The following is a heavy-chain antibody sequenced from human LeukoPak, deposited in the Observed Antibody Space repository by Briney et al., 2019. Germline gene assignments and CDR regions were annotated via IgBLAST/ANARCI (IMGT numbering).Heavy chain of an antibody. CDR1: GGSISSYY. D-gene: IGHD2-2*02. J-gene: IGHJ5*02. CDR3: ARDLRCSTTSCYTSWFDP. CDR2: IYYSGST. V-gene: IGHV4-59*01. Sequence: PSETLSLTCTVSGGSISSYYWSWIRQPPGKGLEWIGYIYYSGSTNYNPSLKSRVTISVDTSKNQFSLRLSSVTAADTAVYYCARDLRCSTTSCYTSWFDPWGQGTLVTVSS.